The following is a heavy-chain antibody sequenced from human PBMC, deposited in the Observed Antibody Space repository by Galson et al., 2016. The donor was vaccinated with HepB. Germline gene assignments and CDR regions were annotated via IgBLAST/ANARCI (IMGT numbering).Heavy chain of an antibody. CDR2: ISAHSGDT. CDR1: GYTFNFYG. CDR3: ARGDYDILAGQNYFDY. Sequence: QSGAEVKKPGASVKLSCAASGYTFNFYGINWVRQAPGQGLEWMGWISAHSGDTKYAQKFQGRVTMTTDTSTSTVYMELRGLRSDDTAVYYCARGDYDILAGQNYFDYWGQGTLVTVSS. D-gene: IGHD3-9*01. V-gene: IGHV1-18*01. J-gene: IGHJ4*02.